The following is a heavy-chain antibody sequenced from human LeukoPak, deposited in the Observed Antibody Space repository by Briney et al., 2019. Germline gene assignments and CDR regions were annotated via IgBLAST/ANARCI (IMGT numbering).Heavy chain of an antibody. J-gene: IGHJ4*02. CDR1: GYTFTSYY. D-gene: IGHD1-1*01. V-gene: IGHV1-46*01. CDR2: INPSGGST. Sequence: ASVKVSCKASGYTFTSYYMHWVRQAPGQGLEWMGIINPSGGSTNYAQKFQGRVTMTRDMSTSTVYMELSSLRSEDTAVYYCARPHRTGTTGTTSHFDYWGQGTLVTVSS. CDR3: ARPHRTGTTGTTSHFDY.